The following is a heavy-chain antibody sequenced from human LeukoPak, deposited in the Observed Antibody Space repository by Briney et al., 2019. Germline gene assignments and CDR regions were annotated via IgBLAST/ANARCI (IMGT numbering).Heavy chain of an antibody. CDR3: AKDLEVVAARVRYFDY. J-gene: IGHJ4*02. D-gene: IGHD2-15*01. CDR1: GFTFSDYY. V-gene: IGHV3-11*04. Sequence: PGGSLRLSCAASGFTFSDYYMSWIRQAPGKGLEWVSYISSSGSTIYYADSVKGRFSISRDNAKNSLYLQMNSLRAEDTAVYYCAKDLEVVAARVRYFDYWGQGTLVTVSS. CDR2: ISSSGSTI.